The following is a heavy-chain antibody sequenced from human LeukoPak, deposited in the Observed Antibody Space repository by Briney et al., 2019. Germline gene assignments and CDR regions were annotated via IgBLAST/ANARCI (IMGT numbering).Heavy chain of an antibody. J-gene: IGHJ5*02. D-gene: IGHD4-17*01. CDR2: ISSSSSTI. Sequence: GGSLRLSCAASGFTFSSYSMNWVRQAPGKGLEWVSYISSSSSTIYYADSVKGRFTISRDNAKNSLYLQMNSLRAEDTAVYYCAREWVGYGDYVGWFDPWGQGTLVTVSS. CDR1: GFTFSSYS. V-gene: IGHV3-48*04. CDR3: AREWVGYGDYVGWFDP.